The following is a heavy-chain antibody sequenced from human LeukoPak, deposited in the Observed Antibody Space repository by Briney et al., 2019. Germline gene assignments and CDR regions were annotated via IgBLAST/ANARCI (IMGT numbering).Heavy chain of an antibody. V-gene: IGHV3-11*01. CDR3: AGADSSSWYYFDY. Sequence: GGSLRLSCAASGFTFSDYYMSWIRQAPGKGLEWVSYISSSGSTIYYADSVKGRFTISRDNAKNSLYLQMNSLRAEDTAVYYCAGADSSSWYYFDYWGQGTLVTVSS. CDR2: ISSSGSTI. J-gene: IGHJ4*02. D-gene: IGHD6-13*01. CDR1: GFTFSDYY.